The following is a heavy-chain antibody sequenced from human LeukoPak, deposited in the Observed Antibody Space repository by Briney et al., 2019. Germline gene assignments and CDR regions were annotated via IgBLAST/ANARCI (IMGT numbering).Heavy chain of an antibody. V-gene: IGHV3-23*01. J-gene: IGHJ5*01. CDR3: ANLVVGATYNWFDS. Sequence: GGSLRLSCAASGFTFSSYAMSWVRQAPGKGLEWVSAISGSGGSTYYADSVKGRFTISRDNSKNTLYLQMSSLRAEDTAVYYCANLVVGATYNWFDSWGQGTLVTVSS. CDR1: GFTFSSYA. D-gene: IGHD1-26*01. CDR2: ISGSGGST.